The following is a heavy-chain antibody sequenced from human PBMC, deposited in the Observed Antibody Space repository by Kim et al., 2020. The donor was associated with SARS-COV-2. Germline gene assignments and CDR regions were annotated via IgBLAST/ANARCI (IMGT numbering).Heavy chain of an antibody. V-gene: IGHV1-58*01. CDR3: AVFLGTTVTAYYFDY. Sequence: QKFQERVTITRDMSTSTAYMELSSLRSEDTAVYYCAVFLGTTVTAYYFDYWGQGTLVTVSS. J-gene: IGHJ4*02. D-gene: IGHD4-17*01.